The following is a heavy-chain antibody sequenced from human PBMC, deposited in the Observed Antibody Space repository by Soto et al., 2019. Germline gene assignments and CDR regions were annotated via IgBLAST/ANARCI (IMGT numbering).Heavy chain of an antibody. CDR2: IYYSGST. J-gene: IGHJ6*02. V-gene: IGHV4-61*01. CDR1: GGSVSSGSYY. Sequence: PSETLSLTCTVSGGSVSSGSYYWSWIRQPPGKGLEWIGYIYYSGSTNYNPSLKSRVTISVDTSKNQFSLKLSSVTAADTAVYYCARDQVNSYGYSPLYYYYGMDVWGQGTTVTVSS. D-gene: IGHD5-18*01. CDR3: ARDQVNSYGYSPLYYYYGMDV.